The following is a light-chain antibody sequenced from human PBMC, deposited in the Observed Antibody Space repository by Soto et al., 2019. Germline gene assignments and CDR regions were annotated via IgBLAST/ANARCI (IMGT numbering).Light chain of an antibody. CDR1: QSVSSSY. V-gene: IGKV3-20*01. Sequence: EIVLTQSPGTLSLSPGERATLSCRASQSVSSSYLAWYQQKPGQAPRLLIYGASSRATGIPDRFSGSGSGRDFTLTISRLEPEDSAVYYCQRYGNSPPYTFGQGTKLEIK. CDR2: GAS. CDR3: QRYGNSPPYT. J-gene: IGKJ2*01.